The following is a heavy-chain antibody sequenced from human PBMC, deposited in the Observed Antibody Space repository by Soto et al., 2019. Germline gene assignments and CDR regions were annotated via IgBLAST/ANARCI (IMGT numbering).Heavy chain of an antibody. V-gene: IGHV4-30-2*01. D-gene: IGHD3-9*01. J-gene: IGHJ3*02. CDR1: GGSISSGGYS. CDR2: IYHSGST. Sequence: ASETLSLTCAVSGGSISSGGYSWSWIRQPPGKGLEWIGYIYHSGSTYYNPSLKSRVTISVDRSKNQFSLKLSSVTAADTAVYYCARARVLRYFDWVGGAFDIWGQGTMVTVSS. CDR3: ARARVLRYFDWVGGAFDI.